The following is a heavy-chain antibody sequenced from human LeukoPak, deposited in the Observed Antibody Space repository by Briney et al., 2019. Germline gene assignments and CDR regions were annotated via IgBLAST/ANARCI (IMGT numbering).Heavy chain of an antibody. Sequence: GGSLRLSCAASGFTFSSYWMHWVRQAPGKGLVWVSRINSDGSSTSYADSVKGRFTISRDNAKNTLYLQMNSLRAEDTAVYYCAREGGDILTGYYNRDFDYWGQGTLVTVSS. D-gene: IGHD3-9*01. CDR1: GFTFSSYW. CDR3: AREGGDILTGYYNRDFDY. J-gene: IGHJ4*02. V-gene: IGHV3-74*01. CDR2: INSDGSST.